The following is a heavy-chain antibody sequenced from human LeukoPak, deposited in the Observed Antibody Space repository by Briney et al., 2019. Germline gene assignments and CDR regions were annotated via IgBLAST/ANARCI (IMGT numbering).Heavy chain of an antibody. J-gene: IGHJ4*02. CDR2: IYHSGSA. Sequence: KASGTLSLTCAVSGVSISSSNWWSCVRQPPGQGLGWIGEIYHSGSANYNPSLKTRATISLDKSKNQFSLKLSSVTAADTAVYYCAREGSGAAMMVFDYWGQGTLVTVSS. D-gene: IGHD3-3*01. CDR3: AREGSGAAMMVFDY. V-gene: IGHV4-4*02. CDR1: GVSISSSNW.